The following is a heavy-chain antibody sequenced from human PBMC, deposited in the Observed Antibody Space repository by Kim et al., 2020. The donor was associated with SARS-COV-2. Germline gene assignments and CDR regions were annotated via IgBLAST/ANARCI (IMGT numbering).Heavy chain of an antibody. CDR1: GFTFSDYY. CDR2: SRNKTKSYST. CDR3: GIPPHSENIVDC. Sequence: GGSRRLSCAASGFTFSDYYLDWVRQAPGKGLEWIGRSRNKTKSYSTDYAASVKGRFTISRDDSKNSLYLQMNSLKTEDTAVYYCGIPPHSENIVDCWGQGTLVTVSS. J-gene: IGHJ4*02. V-gene: IGHV3-72*01. D-gene: IGHD1-26*01.